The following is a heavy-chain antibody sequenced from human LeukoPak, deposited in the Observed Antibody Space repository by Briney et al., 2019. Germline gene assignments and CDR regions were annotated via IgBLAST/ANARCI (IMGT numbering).Heavy chain of an antibody. CDR1: GFTYSSYE. CDR3: AELGITMIGGV. CDR2: ISSSGSTV. D-gene: IGHD3-10*02. V-gene: IGHV3-48*03. Sequence: GGSLRLSCAASGFTYSSYEMNWVRQAPGKGLEWVSYISSSGSTVYYADSVKGRFTISRDNAKNSLYLQMNSLRAEDTAVYYCAELGITMIGGVWGKGTTVTISS. J-gene: IGHJ6*04.